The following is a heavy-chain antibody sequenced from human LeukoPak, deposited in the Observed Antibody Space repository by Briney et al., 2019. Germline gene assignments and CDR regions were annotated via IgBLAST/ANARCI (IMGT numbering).Heavy chain of an antibody. CDR3: AHVAVAGTQTDDY. CDR2: ISYDGSNK. V-gene: IGHV3-30-3*01. Sequence: PGGSLRLSCAASGFTFGSYAMHWVRQAPGKGLEWVAVISYDGSNKYYADSVKGRFTISRDNSKNTLYLQMNSLRAEDTAVYYCAHVAVAGTQTDDYWGQGTLVTVSS. D-gene: IGHD6-19*01. CDR1: GFTFGSYA. J-gene: IGHJ4*02.